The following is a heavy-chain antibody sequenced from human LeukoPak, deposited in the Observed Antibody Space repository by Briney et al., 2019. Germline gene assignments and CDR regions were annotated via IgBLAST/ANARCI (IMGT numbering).Heavy chain of an antibody. CDR3: AKIAAARVDY. V-gene: IGHV3-30*18. CDR1: GFTFSSYG. J-gene: IGHJ4*02. D-gene: IGHD6-13*01. CDR2: ISYDGSNK. Sequence: PGGSLRLSCAASGFTFSSYGMHWVRQAPGKGLEWVAVISYDGSNKYYADSVEGRFTISRDNSKNTLYLQMNSLRAEDTAVYYCAKIAAARVDYWGQGTLVTVSS.